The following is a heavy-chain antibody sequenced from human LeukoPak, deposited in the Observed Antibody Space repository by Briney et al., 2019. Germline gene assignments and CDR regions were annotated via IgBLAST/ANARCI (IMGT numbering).Heavy chain of an antibody. Sequence: GGTLRLSCAASGFTFSSYGMSWVRQAPGKGLEWVSAISGSGGSTYYADSVKGRFTISRDNSKNTLYLQMNSLRAEDTAVYYCAKVGVGAIFAFDIWGQGTMVTVSS. V-gene: IGHV3-23*01. CDR3: AKVGVGAIFAFDI. CDR2: ISGSGGST. D-gene: IGHD1-26*01. J-gene: IGHJ3*02. CDR1: GFTFSSYG.